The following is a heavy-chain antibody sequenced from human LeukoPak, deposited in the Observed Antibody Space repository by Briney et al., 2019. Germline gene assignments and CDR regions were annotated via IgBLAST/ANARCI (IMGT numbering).Heavy chain of an antibody. CDR3: AREGITMVRGVPNYYYGMDV. V-gene: IGHV4-31*03. Sequence: SETLSLTCTVSGGSISSGGYYWSWIRQHPGKGLEWIGYIYYSGSTYYNPSLKSRVTISVDTSKNQFSLKLSSVTAADTAVYYRAREGITMVRGVPNYYYGMDVWGKGTTVTVSS. J-gene: IGHJ6*04. CDR2: IYYSGST. D-gene: IGHD3-10*01. CDR1: GGSISSGGYY.